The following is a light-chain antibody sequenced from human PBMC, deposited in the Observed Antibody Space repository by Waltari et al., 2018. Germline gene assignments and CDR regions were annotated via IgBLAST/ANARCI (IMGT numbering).Light chain of an antibody. CDR2: AAG. Sequence: QSVLTQPPSVSGARGQRVTISCTGSSSNIGAGDDVHWYQQLPVAAPELLISAAGNRPAGVTDGFYGSRCGTSASLAITGLQAEDEADYYCQSYASSLSAVFGGGTKLTVL. CDR3: QSYASSLSAV. V-gene: IGLV1-40*01. J-gene: IGLJ3*02. CDR1: SSNIGAGDD.